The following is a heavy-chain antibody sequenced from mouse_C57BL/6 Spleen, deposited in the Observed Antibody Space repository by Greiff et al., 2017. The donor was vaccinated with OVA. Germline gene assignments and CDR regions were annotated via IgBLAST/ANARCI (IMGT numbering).Heavy chain of an antibody. CDR2: IYPSDSET. J-gene: IGHJ3*01. CDR3: ARYSNFAY. D-gene: IGHD2-5*01. Sequence: VQLQQPGAELVRPGSSVKLSCKASGYTFTSYSMAWVQQRPGQGLEWIGNIYPSDSETPYNQKFTAKATLTVDKSSSTAYLQLSSLTSEDSAVYYCARYSNFAYWGQGTLVTVSA. CDR1: GYTFTSYS. V-gene: IGHV1-61*01.